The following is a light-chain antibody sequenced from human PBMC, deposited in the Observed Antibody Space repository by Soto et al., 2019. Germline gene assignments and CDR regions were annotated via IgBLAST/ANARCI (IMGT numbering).Light chain of an antibody. Sequence: QSVLSQPASMSGSPGQSITIPCTGASSDIGLYIYVSWYQHHPGKAPKLLISEVNVRPSGLSDRFSASKAGNTASLTISGLQPEDEAYYYCSSLSTTSTPIVFGSGTKVTVL. V-gene: IGLV2-14*01. CDR1: SSDIGLYIY. CDR3: SSLSTTSTPIV. J-gene: IGLJ1*01. CDR2: EVN.